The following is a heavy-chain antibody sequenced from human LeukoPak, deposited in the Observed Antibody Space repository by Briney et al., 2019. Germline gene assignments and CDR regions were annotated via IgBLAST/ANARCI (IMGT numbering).Heavy chain of an antibody. V-gene: IGHV4-34*01. CDR3: AGYCSGGSCYLGLDY. CDR2: INHSGST. CDR1: GGSFSGYY. J-gene: IGHJ4*02. D-gene: IGHD2-15*01. Sequence: KPSETLSLTCAVYGGSFSGYYWSWIRQPPGKGLEWIGEINHSGSTNYNPSLKSRVTISVGTSKNQFSLKLSSVTAADTAVYYCAGYCSGGSCYLGLDYWGQGTLVTVSS.